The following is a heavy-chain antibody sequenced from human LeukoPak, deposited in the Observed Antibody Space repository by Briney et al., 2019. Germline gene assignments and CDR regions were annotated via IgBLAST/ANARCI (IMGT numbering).Heavy chain of an antibody. CDR1: GFSFSSYS. J-gene: IGHJ5*02. CDR3: AREDYDSSSGA. Sequence: GGSLRLSCAASGFSFSSYSMNWVRQAPGKGLEWVSSISSSSSYIYYADSVKGRFAISGDNAKNSLYLQMNGLRAEDTAVYYCAREDYDSSSGAWGQGTLVTVSS. V-gene: IGHV3-21*01. D-gene: IGHD3-22*01. CDR2: ISSSSSYI.